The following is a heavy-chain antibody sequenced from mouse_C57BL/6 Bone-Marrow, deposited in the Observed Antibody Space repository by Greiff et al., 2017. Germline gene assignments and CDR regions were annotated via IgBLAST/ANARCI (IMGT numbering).Heavy chain of an antibody. D-gene: IGHD1-1*01. V-gene: IGHV5-17*01. CDR3: ARDYYGSSDFDY. CDR2: ISSGSSTI. CDR1: GFTFRDSG. J-gene: IGHJ2*01. Sequence: EVQVVESGGGLVKPGGSLKLSCAASGFTFRDSGMHWVRQAPEKGLEWVAYISSGSSTIYYADTVKGRFTISRDNAKNTLFLQMTSLRSEDTAMYYCARDYYGSSDFDYWGQGTTLTVSS.